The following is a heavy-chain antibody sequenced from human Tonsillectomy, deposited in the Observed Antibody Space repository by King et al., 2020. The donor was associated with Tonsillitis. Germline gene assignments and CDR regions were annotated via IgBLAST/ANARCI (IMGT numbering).Heavy chain of an antibody. Sequence: VQLVESGGGLVQPGGSLRLSCAASGFTFISYDMNWVRQAPGKGLEWVSYISSSGSTIYYADSVKGRFTISRDNAKNSRYLHVNSLRAEDTAVYYCARANYYYYMDVWGKGTTVTVSS. CDR1: GFTFISYD. V-gene: IGHV3-48*03. J-gene: IGHJ6*03. CDR3: ARANYYYYMDV. CDR2: ISSSGSTI.